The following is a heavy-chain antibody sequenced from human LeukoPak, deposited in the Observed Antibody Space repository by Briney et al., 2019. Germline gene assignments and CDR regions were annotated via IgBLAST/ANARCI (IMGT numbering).Heavy chain of an antibody. V-gene: IGHV3-23*01. Sequence: GGSLRLSCAASGFTFNNYAMSWVRQAPGKGMEWVSTISGGGGSTYYTDSVKGRFTISRDNSKNTLYLQMNSLRAEDTAVYYCAKAWELLVDHDAFDIWGQGTMVTVSS. D-gene: IGHD1-26*01. CDR2: ISGGGGST. J-gene: IGHJ3*02. CDR3: AKAWELLVDHDAFDI. CDR1: GFTFNNYA.